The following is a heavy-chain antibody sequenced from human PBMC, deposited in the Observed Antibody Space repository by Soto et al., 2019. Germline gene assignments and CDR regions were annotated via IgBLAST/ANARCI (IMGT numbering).Heavy chain of an antibody. CDR1: GFTFSSYS. Sequence: VGSLRLSCAASGFTFSSYSMNWVRQAPGKGLEWVSSISSSSSYIYYADSVKGRFTISRDNAKNSLYLQMNSLRAEDTAVYYCAIYQPRTDHHHAFDIWGQGTMVTVSS. D-gene: IGHD2-2*01. V-gene: IGHV3-21*01. CDR3: AIYQPRTDHHHAFDI. CDR2: ISSSSSYI. J-gene: IGHJ3*02.